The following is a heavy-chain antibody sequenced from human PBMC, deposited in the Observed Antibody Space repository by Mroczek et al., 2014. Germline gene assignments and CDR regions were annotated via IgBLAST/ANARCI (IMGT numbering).Heavy chain of an antibody. Sequence: QVQLQQWGAGLLKPSETLSLTCAVYGGSFSGYYWSWIRQPPGKGLEWIGEINHSGSTNYNPSLKSRVTISVDTSKNQFSLKLSSVTAADTAVYYCARGGWREVGAQDYYYYYGMDVWGQGTTATVSS. J-gene: IGHJ6*02. CDR2: INHSGST. D-gene: IGHD3-10*01. V-gene: IGHV4-34*01. CDR1: GGSFSGYY. CDR3: ARGGWREVGAQDYYYYYGMDV.